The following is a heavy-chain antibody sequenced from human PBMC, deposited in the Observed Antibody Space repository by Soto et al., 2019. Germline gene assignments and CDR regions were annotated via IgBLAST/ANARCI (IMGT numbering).Heavy chain of an antibody. Sequence: EVQLVESGGGLVQPGESLRLSCVTSGFTFKSYWMNWVRQAPGKGLEWVANIKQDGREKYYVDSVKGRFTISRDNVKNSLYFQMNALRAEDTAVYYCVRARGDYWGQGTLVTVSS. CDR2: IKQDGREK. CDR1: GFTFKSYW. J-gene: IGHJ4*02. D-gene: IGHD3-10*01. CDR3: VRARGDY. V-gene: IGHV3-7*04.